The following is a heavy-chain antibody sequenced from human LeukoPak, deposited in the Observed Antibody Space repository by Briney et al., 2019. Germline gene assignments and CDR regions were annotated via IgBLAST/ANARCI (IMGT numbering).Heavy chain of an antibody. V-gene: IGHV4-59*01. CDR2: IYYSGST. J-gene: IGHJ4*02. Sequence: SETLSLTCTVSGGSISGYYWSWIRQPLGKGLEWIGYIYYSGSTNYNPSLKSRVTISVDTSKNQFSLKLSSVTAADTAVYYCARGREWEPKVFDYWSQGTLVTVSS. CDR1: GGSISGYY. CDR3: ARGREWEPKVFDY. D-gene: IGHD1-26*01.